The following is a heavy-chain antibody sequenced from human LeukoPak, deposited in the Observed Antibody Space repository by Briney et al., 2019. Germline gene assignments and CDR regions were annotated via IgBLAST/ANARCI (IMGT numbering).Heavy chain of an antibody. V-gene: IGHV5-51*01. D-gene: IGHD6-13*01. CDR2: IYPGDSDT. Sequence: HGESLKISCKGSGYSFTSYWIGWVRQMPGKGLEWMGIIYPGDSDTRYSPSFQGQVTISADKSISTAYLQWSSLKVSDTAMYYCARAYSSHFYYYYYMDVWGKGTTVTASS. J-gene: IGHJ6*03. CDR1: GYSFTSYW. CDR3: ARAYSSHFYYYYYMDV.